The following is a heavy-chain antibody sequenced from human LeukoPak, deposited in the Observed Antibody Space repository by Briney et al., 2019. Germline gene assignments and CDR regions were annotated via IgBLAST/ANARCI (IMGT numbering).Heavy chain of an antibody. J-gene: IGHJ4*02. CDR3: ARDFGYSFDY. CDR1: GFTFSTYS. V-gene: IGHV3-48*02. CDR2: IGGSSTGSLI. Sequence: GGSLRLSCAASGFTFSTYSMNWVRQTPGKGLEWVSYIGGSSTGSLIYYVDSVKGRFTISRDNAKSSLYLQMNSLRDEGSAVYYCARDFGYSFDYWGQGTLVTVSS. D-gene: IGHD5-18*01.